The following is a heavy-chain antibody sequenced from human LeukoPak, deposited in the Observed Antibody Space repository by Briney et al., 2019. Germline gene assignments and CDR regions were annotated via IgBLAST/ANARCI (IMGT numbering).Heavy chain of an antibody. Sequence: GGSLRLSCAASGFTFSSYAINWLRQAPGKGLEWVSAITGSGATTYYADSVRGRFTISRVNSKNTVYLQMNSLRGEDTAVYYCAKRAEVTARPFFDYWGQGTLVTVSS. CDR1: GFTFSSYA. D-gene: IGHD5-18*01. J-gene: IGHJ4*02. V-gene: IGHV3-23*01. CDR3: AKRAEVTARPFFDY. CDR2: ITGSGATT.